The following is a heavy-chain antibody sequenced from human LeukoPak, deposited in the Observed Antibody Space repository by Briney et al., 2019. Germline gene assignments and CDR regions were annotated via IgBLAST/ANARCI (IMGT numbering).Heavy chain of an antibody. CDR2: INHSGST. J-gene: IGHJ3*02. D-gene: IGHD5-12*01. CDR1: GGSFSGYY. Sequence: SETLSLTCAVYGGSFSGYYWSWIRQPPGKGLEWIGEINHSGSTNYNPSLKSRVSISVDTSKNQFSLKLSSVTAADTAVYYCARDGWLQLRAFDIWGQGTMVTASS. V-gene: IGHV4-34*01. CDR3: ARDGWLQLRAFDI.